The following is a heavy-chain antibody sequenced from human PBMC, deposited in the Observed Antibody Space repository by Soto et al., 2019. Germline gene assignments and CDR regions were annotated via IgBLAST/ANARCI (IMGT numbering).Heavy chain of an antibody. CDR1: GGTFSSYA. Sequence: SVKVSFKACGGTFSSYAIRLVRQAPGQGLEWTGGIIPIFGTANYAQKFQGRVTITADKSTSTAYMELSSLRSEDTAVYYCARDYDLGYCSGGSCYSGGYYYGMDVWGQGTTVTVSS. D-gene: IGHD2-15*01. V-gene: IGHV1-69*06. CDR2: IIPIFGTA. CDR3: ARDYDLGYCSGGSCYSGGYYYGMDV. J-gene: IGHJ6*02.